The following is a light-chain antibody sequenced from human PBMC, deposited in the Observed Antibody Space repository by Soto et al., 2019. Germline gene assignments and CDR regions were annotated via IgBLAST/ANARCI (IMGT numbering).Light chain of an antibody. CDR3: QQYNSYPWT. Sequence: DIQMTQSPSTLSASVGDRVTLTCRASQSISSWLAWYQQKPGKAPKFLIYDASSLESGVPSRFSGSGSGTEFTLSISSLQPYDFATYYCQQYNSYPWTFGQGTKVEIK. CDR1: QSISSW. CDR2: DAS. J-gene: IGKJ1*01. V-gene: IGKV1-5*01.